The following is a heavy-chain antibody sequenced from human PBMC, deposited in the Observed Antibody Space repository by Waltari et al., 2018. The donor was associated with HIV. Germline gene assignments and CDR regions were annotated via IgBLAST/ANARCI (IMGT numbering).Heavy chain of an antibody. CDR3: TRVPEVEMATIWYFDL. J-gene: IGHJ2*01. D-gene: IGHD5-12*01. CDR2: INSDGSST. V-gene: IGHV3-74*03. CDR1: GFTFSSYW. Sequence: EVQLVESGGGLVEPGGPLRLSCAASGFTFSSYWMPWVRQDPGKGLVWVSGINSDGSSTKYADSVKDRFIISRDNAKNTLYLQMNTLRDEDTAVYYCTRVPEVEMATIWYFDLWGRGTLVTVSS.